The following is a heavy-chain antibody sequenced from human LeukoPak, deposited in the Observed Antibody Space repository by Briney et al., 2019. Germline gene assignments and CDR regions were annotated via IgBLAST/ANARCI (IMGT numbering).Heavy chain of an antibody. CDR3: ARDAHGDYLGVPFDY. CDR2: IYHSGST. CDR1: GGCISSSNW. J-gene: IGHJ4*02. V-gene: IGHV4-4*02. D-gene: IGHD4-17*01. Sequence: PSETLSLTCAVSGGCISSSNWWSWVRRPPGKGLKWVGEIYHSGSTNYNPSLKSRVTISVDKSKNQFSLKLSSVTAADTAVYHCARDAHGDYLGVPFDYWGQGTLVTVSS.